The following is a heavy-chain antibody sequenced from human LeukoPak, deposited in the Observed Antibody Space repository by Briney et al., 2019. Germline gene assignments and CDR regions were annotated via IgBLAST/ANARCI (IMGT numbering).Heavy chain of an antibody. CDR1: GYTFTSYG. J-gene: IGHJ4*02. D-gene: IGHD1-26*01. V-gene: IGHV1-18*01. CDR3: ARPGGAIVAATSDDWLDY. CDR2: ISGYNGNT. Sequence: GASVKVSGKASGYTFTSYGLSWVRQAPGQGLEWMGWISGYNGNTNYAQKVQGRVTMTTDTSTSTAYMELRSLTSDDTAVYYCARPGGAIVAATSDDWLDYWGQGTLVTVSS.